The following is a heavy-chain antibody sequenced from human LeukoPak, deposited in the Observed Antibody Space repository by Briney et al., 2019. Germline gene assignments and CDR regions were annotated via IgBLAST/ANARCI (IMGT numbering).Heavy chain of an antibody. Sequence: SETLSLTCTVSGGSISSGSYYWSWIRQPAGKGLEWIGRIYTSGSTNYNPSLKSRVTISVDTSKNQFSLKLSSVTAADTAVYYCASYDRSGYYIPFVDYWGQRTLVTVSS. CDR1: GGSISSGSYY. J-gene: IGHJ4*02. CDR3: ASYDRSGYYIPFVDY. CDR2: IYTSGST. V-gene: IGHV4-61*02. D-gene: IGHD3-22*01.